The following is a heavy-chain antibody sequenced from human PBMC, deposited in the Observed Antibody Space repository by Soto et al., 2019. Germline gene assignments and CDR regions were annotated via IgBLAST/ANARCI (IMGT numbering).Heavy chain of an antibody. J-gene: IGHJ4*02. V-gene: IGHV4-34*01. D-gene: IGHD3-16*01. CDR3: ARGPRGDGTFGHLGGRYFDY. Sequence: SETLSLTCAVYGGSFSGYYWSWIRQPPGKGLEWIGETNHSGSTNYNPSLKSRVTISVDTSKNQFSLKLSSVTAADTAVYYCARGPRGDGTFGHLGGRYFDYWGKGTLVTVSS. CDR2: TNHSGST. CDR1: GGSFSGYY.